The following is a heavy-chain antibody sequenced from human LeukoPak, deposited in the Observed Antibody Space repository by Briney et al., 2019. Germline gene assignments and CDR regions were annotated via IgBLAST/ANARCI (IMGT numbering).Heavy chain of an antibody. D-gene: IGHD2-2*01. CDR1: GFTFSSYS. CDR2: ISGSGGNT. Sequence: PGGSLRLSCAASGFTFSSYSMNWVRQAPGKGLEWVSAISGSGGNTYYADSVKGRFTISRDNSKNTLYLQMNSLRAEDTAVYYCAKGSRVEPVAYDYWGQGTLVTVSS. V-gene: IGHV3-23*01. J-gene: IGHJ4*02. CDR3: AKGSRVEPVAYDY.